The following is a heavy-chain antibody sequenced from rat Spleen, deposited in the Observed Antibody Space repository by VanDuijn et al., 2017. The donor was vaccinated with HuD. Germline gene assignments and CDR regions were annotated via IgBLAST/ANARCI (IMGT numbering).Heavy chain of an antibody. CDR1: GFNFSKNY. J-gene: IGHJ3*01. V-gene: IGHV5-25*01. CDR2: ISTGGRSR. Sequence: EVQLVESGGGLVQPGRSLKLSCAASGFNFSKNYMAWVRQTPTKGLEWVASISTGGRSRYYRDSVKGRFTISRDNARSVLYLEMDSLRSEDTATYYCASRTGNWFAYWGQGTLVTVSS. D-gene: IGHD5-1*01. CDR3: ASRTGNWFAY.